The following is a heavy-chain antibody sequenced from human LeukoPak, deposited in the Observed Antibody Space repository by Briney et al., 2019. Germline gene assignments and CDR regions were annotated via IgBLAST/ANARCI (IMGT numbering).Heavy chain of an antibody. J-gene: IGHJ4*02. Sequence: PGRSLRLSCAASGFTFSSYAMHWVRQAPGKGLEWVAVISYDGSNKYYADSVKGRFTISRDNSKNTLYLQMNSLRAEDTAVYYCAKSPSFLSRGEWGCTSCYWDYFDYWGQGTLVTVSS. CDR1: GFTFSSYA. D-gene: IGHD2-2*01. CDR2: ISYDGSNK. V-gene: IGHV3-30-3*02. CDR3: AKSPSFLSRGEWGCTSCYWDYFDY.